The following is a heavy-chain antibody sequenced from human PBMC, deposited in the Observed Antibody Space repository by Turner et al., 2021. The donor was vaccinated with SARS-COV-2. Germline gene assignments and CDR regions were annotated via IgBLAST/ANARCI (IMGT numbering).Heavy chain of an antibody. CDR1: GFPFDDYA. J-gene: IGHJ4*02. V-gene: IGHV3-9*01. Sequence: VQLVESGGGLVQPGRSLRPPCAASGFPFDDYAMHWVRQARGKGLEWVSGISWNSGSMGYADSVKGRFTISRDNAKNSLYLQMNSLRAEDTAFYYCAKDTGNSWGDYFDYWGQGTLVTVSS. CDR3: AKDTGNSWGDYFDY. CDR2: ISWNSGSM. D-gene: IGHD1-7*01.